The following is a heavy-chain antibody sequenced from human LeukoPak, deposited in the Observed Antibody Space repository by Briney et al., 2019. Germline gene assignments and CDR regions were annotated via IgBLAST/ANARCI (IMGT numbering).Heavy chain of an antibody. Sequence: ASVKVSCKASGYTFTGYYMHWVRQAPGQGLEWMGWINPNSGGTNYAQKFQGRVTMTRDTSISTAYMELSRLRSDDTAVYYCARASGYTVAGQAGGYWGQGTLVTVSS. CDR2: INPNSGGT. CDR3: ARASGYTVAGQAGGY. CDR1: GYTFTGYY. J-gene: IGHJ4*02. D-gene: IGHD5-12*01. V-gene: IGHV1-2*02.